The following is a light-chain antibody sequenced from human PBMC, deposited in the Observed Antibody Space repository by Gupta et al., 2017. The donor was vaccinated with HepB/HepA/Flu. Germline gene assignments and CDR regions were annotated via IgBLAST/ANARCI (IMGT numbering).Light chain of an antibody. CDR3: QQYDTYPLT. Sequence: DIHMTQSPSTLSASVGDRVTITCRASQSISTWLAWYQHKPGKAPNLLIYKASSLESGVPSRFSGSGSGTEFTLTITSLQPDDFATYFCQQYDTYPLTFGGGTKVEI. J-gene: IGKJ4*01. V-gene: IGKV1-5*03. CDR2: KAS. CDR1: QSISTW.